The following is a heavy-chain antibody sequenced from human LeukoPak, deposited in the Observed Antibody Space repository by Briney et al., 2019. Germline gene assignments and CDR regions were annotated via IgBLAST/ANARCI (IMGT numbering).Heavy chain of an antibody. Sequence: SETLSLTCTVSGDSISSYYWSWIRQPPGKGLEWIGYIYYSGSTNYNPSLKSRVTISVDTSKNQFSLKLSSVTAADTAVYYCARGLMMAVAGRGEFHYWGQGTLVTVSS. J-gene: IGHJ4*02. V-gene: IGHV4-59*01. CDR3: ARGLMMAVAGRGEFHY. CDR2: IYYSGST. D-gene: IGHD6-13*01. CDR1: GDSISSYY.